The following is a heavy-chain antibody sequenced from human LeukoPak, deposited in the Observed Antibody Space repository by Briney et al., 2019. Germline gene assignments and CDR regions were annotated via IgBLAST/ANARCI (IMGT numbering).Heavy chain of an antibody. Sequence: GGSLRLSCAVSGFTFTSYGMHWVRQAPGKGLEYVSAISSNGGSTYYADSVKGRFTISRDNSKNTLYLQMSSLRTEDTAVYYCVKDGSGSYYTYFFDYWGQGTLVTVSS. V-gene: IGHV3-64D*06. CDR3: VKDGSGSYYTYFFDY. CDR2: ISSNGGST. D-gene: IGHD3-10*01. CDR1: GFTFTSYG. J-gene: IGHJ4*02.